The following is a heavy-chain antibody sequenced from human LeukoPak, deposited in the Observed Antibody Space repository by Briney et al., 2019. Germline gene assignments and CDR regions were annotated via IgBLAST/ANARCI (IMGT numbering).Heavy chain of an antibody. Sequence: PSETLSLTCTVSGGSISSYYWSWIRQPPGKGLEWIGNIFYSGSTYYSPSLKSRVTISLDTSRNQFSLKLNSVTAADAAVYYCAKSNGYGLVDIWGQGTMVTVSS. CDR3: AKSNGYGLVDI. J-gene: IGHJ3*02. CDR2: IFYSGST. CDR1: GGSISSYY. V-gene: IGHV4-59*12. D-gene: IGHD3-10*01.